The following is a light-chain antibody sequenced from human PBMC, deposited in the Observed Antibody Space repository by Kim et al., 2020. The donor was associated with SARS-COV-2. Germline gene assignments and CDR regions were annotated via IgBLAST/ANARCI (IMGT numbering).Light chain of an antibody. V-gene: IGLV3-1*01. CDR2: QDT. CDR3: QAWDSGTAVV. CDR1: ELGDKY. Sequence: GRTAIITCSGNELGDKYVFWYQQKPGQSPVLVIYQDTKRPSGIPERFSASNSGNTATLTISGTQATDEADYYCQAWDSGTAVVFGGGTQLTVL. J-gene: IGLJ2*01.